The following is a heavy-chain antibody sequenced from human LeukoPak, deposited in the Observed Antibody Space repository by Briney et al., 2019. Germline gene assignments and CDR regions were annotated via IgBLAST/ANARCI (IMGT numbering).Heavy chain of an antibody. CDR3: AKDGGHTAVDP. CDR2: VYFSGST. J-gene: IGHJ5*02. V-gene: IGHV4-61*02. Sequence: PSQTLSLTCSVSGASIGSSHYYWGWIRQPAGKGLEWIGRVYFSGSTNYNPSLRGRVTISVDTSKNQFSLKMISVTAADTAVYYCAKDGGHTAVDPWGQGTLVTVSS. D-gene: IGHD5-18*01. CDR1: GASIGSSHYY.